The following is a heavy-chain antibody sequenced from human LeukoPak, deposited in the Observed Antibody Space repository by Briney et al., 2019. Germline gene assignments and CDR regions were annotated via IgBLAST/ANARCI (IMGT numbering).Heavy chain of an antibody. CDR1: GGSISSYY. CDR3: ARGSWQLVVGFDY. J-gene: IGHJ4*02. CDR2: IYYSGST. Sequence: SETLSLTCTVSGGSISSYYWTWIRQPPGKGLEWIGYIYYSGSTNYNPSLKSRVTISVDTSKNQFSLKLSSVTAADTAVYYCARGSWQLVVGFDYWGQGTLVTVSS. D-gene: IGHD6-6*01. V-gene: IGHV4-59*01.